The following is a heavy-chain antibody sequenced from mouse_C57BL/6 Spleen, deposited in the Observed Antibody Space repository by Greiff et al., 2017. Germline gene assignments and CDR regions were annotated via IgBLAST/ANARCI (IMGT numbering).Heavy chain of an antibody. Sequence: QVQLQQSGPGLVQPSQSLSITCTVSGFSLTSYGVHWVRQSPGKGLEWLGVIWSGGSTDYNAAFISRLSISKDTSKSQVFFKMYSLQADDTAIYYCASPLYDGYYVRFAYWGQGTLVTVSA. V-gene: IGHV2-2*01. CDR2: IWSGGST. J-gene: IGHJ3*01. CDR1: GFSLTSYG. D-gene: IGHD2-3*01. CDR3: ASPLYDGYYVRFAY.